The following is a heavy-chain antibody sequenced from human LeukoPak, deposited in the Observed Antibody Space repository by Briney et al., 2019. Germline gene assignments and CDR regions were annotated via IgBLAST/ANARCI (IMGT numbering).Heavy chain of an antibody. J-gene: IGHJ4*02. CDR3: ARGGHGGYSSGSRLAKYYFDY. CDR1: GGSISSSNW. V-gene: IGHV4-4*02. CDR2: IYHSGST. Sequence: SETLSLTCAVSGGSISSSNWWSWVRQPPGKGLEWIGEIYHSGSTNYNPSLKSRVTISVGKSKNQFSLKLSSVTAADTAVYYCARGGHGGYSSGSRLAKYYFDYWGQGTLVTVSS. D-gene: IGHD6-19*01.